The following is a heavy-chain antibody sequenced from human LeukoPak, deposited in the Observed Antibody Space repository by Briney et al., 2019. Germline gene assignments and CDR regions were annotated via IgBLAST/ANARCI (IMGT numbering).Heavy chain of an antibody. Sequence: PGGSLRLSCAASGFTFSSYGMHWVRQAPGKGLEWVAVIWYDGSSKYYADSVKGRFTISRDNSKNTLYLQMNSLRAEDTAVYYCARDRGEMATFYYFDYWGQGTLVTVSS. V-gene: IGHV3-33*01. J-gene: IGHJ4*02. CDR2: IWYDGSSK. D-gene: IGHD5-24*01. CDR3: ARDRGEMATFYYFDY. CDR1: GFTFSSYG.